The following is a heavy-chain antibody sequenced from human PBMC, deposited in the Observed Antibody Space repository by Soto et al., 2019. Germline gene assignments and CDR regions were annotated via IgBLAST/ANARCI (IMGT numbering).Heavy chain of an antibody. CDR2: IIPVLGVA. CDR3: RWLINGESYVSDF. Sequence: QVQLVQSGAEVRKPGSSVKVSCKASGVTFSSYTISWVRQAPRHGLEWMGRIIPVLGVATYAPKFQGRLPLIADEPTTTVYLALRSLRSADRAMYYARWLINGESYVSDFWGQWTFITVSS. CDR1: GVTFSSYT. D-gene: IGHD3-10*02. J-gene: IGHJ3*01. V-gene: IGHV1-69*02.